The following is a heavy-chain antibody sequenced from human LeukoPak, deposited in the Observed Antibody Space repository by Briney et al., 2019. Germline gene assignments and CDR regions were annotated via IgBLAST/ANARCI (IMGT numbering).Heavy chain of an antibody. J-gene: IGHJ4*02. CDR2: MTPNGDHT. V-gene: IGHV3-23*01. CDR1: GFTFSSYA. D-gene: IGHD4-11*01. Sequence: GGSLRLSCAASGFTFSSYAMSWVRQAPGKGLEWVSVMTPNGDHTYYSDSVRGRFTISRGNSMNTMSLQMNSLRAEDTAIYYCARGGQYTNSVIDYWGQGTLVTVSS. CDR3: ARGGQYTNSVIDY.